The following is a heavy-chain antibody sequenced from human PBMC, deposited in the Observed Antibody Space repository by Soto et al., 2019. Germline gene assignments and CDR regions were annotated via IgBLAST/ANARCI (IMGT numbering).Heavy chain of an antibody. D-gene: IGHD3-22*01. V-gene: IGHV4-34*01. CDR2: INHSGST. CDR1: GGSFSGYY. CDR3: ARGFAYYDSSGYWFDP. Sequence: PSDTLSLTSAVYGGSFSGYYWSWIRQPPGMGLEWIGEINHSGSTNYNPSLKSRVTISVDTFKNQFSLKLCSVSAADTAVYYCARGFAYYDSSGYWFDPWGQGTLVTVS. J-gene: IGHJ5*02.